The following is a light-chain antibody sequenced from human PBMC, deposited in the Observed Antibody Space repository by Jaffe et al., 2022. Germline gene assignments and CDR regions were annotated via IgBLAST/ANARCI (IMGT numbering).Light chain of an antibody. CDR1: SNDIGSFNL. V-gene: IGLV2-23*02. J-gene: IGLJ2*01. CDR3: TSYAKSETDFVI. CDR2: EVS. Sequence: QSALTQPASVSGSLGQSITISCFGTSNDIGSFNLVSWYQQHPGEAPNLLIYEVSKRPSGISARFSASKSGITASLTISGLRAEDEAVYYCTSYAKSETDFVIFGGGTRLTVL.